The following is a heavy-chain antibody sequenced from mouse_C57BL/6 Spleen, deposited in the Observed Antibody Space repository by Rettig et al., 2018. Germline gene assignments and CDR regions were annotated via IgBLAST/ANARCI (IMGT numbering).Heavy chain of an antibody. V-gene: IGHV1-82*01. D-gene: IGHD4-1*01. J-gene: IGHJ4*01. Sequence: GDTNYNGKFKGKATLTADKSSTTAYMQLSSLTSEDSAVYFCASLGRDYAMDYWGQGTSVTVSS. CDR3: ASLGRDYAMDY. CDR2: GDT.